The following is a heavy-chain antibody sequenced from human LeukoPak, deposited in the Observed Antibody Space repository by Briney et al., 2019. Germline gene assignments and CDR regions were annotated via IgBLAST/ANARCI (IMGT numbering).Heavy chain of an antibody. D-gene: IGHD6-13*01. Sequence: ASVKLSCKASGYTFTGYYMHWVRHSTGQGLEWMGGIIPIFGTASYAQKFQGRVTITADESTSTAYMELSSLRSEDMAVYYCARVSGSSLYYFDYWGQGTLVTVSS. J-gene: IGHJ4*02. V-gene: IGHV1-69*13. CDR2: IIPIFGTA. CDR3: ARVSGSSLYYFDY. CDR1: GYTFTGYY.